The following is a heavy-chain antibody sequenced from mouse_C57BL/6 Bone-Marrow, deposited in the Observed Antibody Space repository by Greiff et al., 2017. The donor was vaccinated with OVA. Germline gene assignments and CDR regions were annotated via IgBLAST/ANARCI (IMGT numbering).Heavy chain of an antibody. D-gene: IGHD2-4*01. CDR3: AGNGYYYDRIYYAMDY. Sequence: QVQLKQSGPGLVQPSQSLSITCTASGFSLTSYGVHWVRQSPGKGLEWLGVIWRGGSTDYYAAFISRLSISKDNSKCQVFFKMTSLQADDAAIYYCAGNGYYYDRIYYAMDYWGQGTSVTVSS. J-gene: IGHJ4*01. CDR2: IWRGGST. CDR1: GFSLTSYG. V-gene: IGHV2-2*01.